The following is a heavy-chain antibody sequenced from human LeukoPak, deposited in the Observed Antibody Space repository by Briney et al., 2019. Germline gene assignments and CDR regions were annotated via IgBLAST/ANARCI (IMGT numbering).Heavy chain of an antibody. D-gene: IGHD1-26*01. V-gene: IGHV4-59*08. J-gene: IGHJ4*02. CDR2: IYYSGST. Sequence: SETLSLTCTVSGGPISSYYWSWIRQPPGKGLEWIGYIYYSGSTNYNPSLKSRVTISVDTSKNQFSLKLSSVTAADTAVYYCARHATNTVWEYYFDYWGQGTLVTVSS. CDR1: GGPISSYY. CDR3: ARHATNTVWEYYFDY.